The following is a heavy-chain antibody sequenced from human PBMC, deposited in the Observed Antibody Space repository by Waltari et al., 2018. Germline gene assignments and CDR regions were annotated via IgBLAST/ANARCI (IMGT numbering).Heavy chain of an antibody. D-gene: IGHD6-13*01. CDR3: VIGAQHVSNWYASEYFQH. J-gene: IGHJ1*01. Sequence: EVQLVESGGGLVQPGGSLSLSCAASGFTFGSYWMTWVRQAPGKGLVWVSDINTDGSTTNYADSVKGRFTISRDNAKNTLYLQMDSLRAEETAVYYCVIGAQHVSNWYASEYFQHWGQGTLVTVSS. CDR2: INTDGSTT. CDR1: GFTFGSYW. V-gene: IGHV3-74*01.